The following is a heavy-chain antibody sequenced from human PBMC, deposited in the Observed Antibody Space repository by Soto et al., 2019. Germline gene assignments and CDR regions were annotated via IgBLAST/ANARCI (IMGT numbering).Heavy chain of an antibody. Sequence: QITLKESGPTLVRPTQTLTLTCTFSGFSLSTTGVGVGWIRQPPGKALEWLALIYWDDEKRYSPSLKSRLTITKETSKNEVILTMTNMDPVDTARYYCAQGLPHSGLGRERGNWFDPWGQGTLVTVSS. D-gene: IGHD3-16*01. CDR3: AQGLPHSGLGRERGNWFDP. V-gene: IGHV2-5*02. CDR2: IYWDDEK. CDR1: GFSLSTTGVG. J-gene: IGHJ5*02.